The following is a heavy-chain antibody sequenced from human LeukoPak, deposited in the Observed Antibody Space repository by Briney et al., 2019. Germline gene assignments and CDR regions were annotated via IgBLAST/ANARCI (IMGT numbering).Heavy chain of an antibody. J-gene: IGHJ4*02. D-gene: IGHD3-22*01. V-gene: IGHV3-30-3*02. CDR3: AKSTTRYGSSGYFDY. CDR2: ISYDGSNK. Sequence: GGSLRLSCAASGFTFSSYAMHWVRQAPGKGLGWVAVISYDGSNKYYADSVKGRFTISRDNSKNTLYLQMNSLRAEDTAVYYCAKSTTRYGSSGYFDYWGQGTLVTVSS. CDR1: GFTFSSYA.